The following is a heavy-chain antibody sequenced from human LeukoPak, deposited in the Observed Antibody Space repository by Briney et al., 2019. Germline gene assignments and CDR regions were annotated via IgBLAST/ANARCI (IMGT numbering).Heavy chain of an antibody. V-gene: IGHV3-9*01. CDR2: ISWNSGTI. J-gene: IGHJ3*02. D-gene: IGHD3-22*01. Sequence: GRSLRLSCAASGFTFDDFAMHWVRQAPGKGLEWVSGISWNSGTIDYADSVKGRFTISRDNAQNSLHLQMDSLRAEDTAVYYCARAPPNYYDSSGRYAFDIWGQGTMVTVSS. CDR3: ARAPPNYYDSSGRYAFDI. CDR1: GFTFDDFA.